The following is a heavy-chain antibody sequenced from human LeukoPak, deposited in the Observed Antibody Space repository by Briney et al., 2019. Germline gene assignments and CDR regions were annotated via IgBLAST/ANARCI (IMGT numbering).Heavy chain of an antibody. CDR1: GYTFTGYY. CDR2: INPNSGGT. V-gene: IGHV1-2*06. CDR3: ARVGTRMTGYSSGWYSFYY. D-gene: IGHD6-19*01. J-gene: IGHJ4*02. Sequence: ASVKVSCKASGYTFTGYYMHWVRQAPGQGLEWMGRINPNSGGTNYAQKFQGRVTMTRDTSISTAYMELSRLRSDDTAVYYCARVGTRMTGYSSGWYSFYYWGQGTLVTVSS.